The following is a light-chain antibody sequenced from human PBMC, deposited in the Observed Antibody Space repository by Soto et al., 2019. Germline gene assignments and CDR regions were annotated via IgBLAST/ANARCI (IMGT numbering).Light chain of an antibody. CDR3: QQSYRPPRT. J-gene: IGKJ4*01. CDR1: QSISSY. Sequence: DIQMTQSPSSLSASVGDRVTITCRASQSISSYLNWYQQKPGKAPKLLIYAASSLQSGVPSRFSGSGSRTYFTLTISILQHEDFATYYCQQSYRPPRTFGGGTKVEIK. CDR2: AAS. V-gene: IGKV1-39*01.